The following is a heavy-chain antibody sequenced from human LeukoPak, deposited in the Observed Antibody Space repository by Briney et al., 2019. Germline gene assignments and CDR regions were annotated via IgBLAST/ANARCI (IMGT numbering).Heavy chain of an antibody. CDR1: GFTFSTYW. CDR2: INSGGDDT. Sequence: GGSLRLSCAASGFTFSTYWMHWVRQAPGKGLVCVSLINSGGDDTRYADSVKGRFTISRDNAKNTLYLQMNRLRAEDTAVYHCARRIGYSSGHSAVYYFDYWGQGNLVTVSS. CDR3: ARRIGYSSGHSAVYYFDY. D-gene: IGHD6-19*01. J-gene: IGHJ4*02. V-gene: IGHV3-74*01.